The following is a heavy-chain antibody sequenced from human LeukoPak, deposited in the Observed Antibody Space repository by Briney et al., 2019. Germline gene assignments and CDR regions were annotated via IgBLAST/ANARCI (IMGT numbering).Heavy chain of an antibody. CDR1: GFTFSGYT. V-gene: IGHV3-30-3*01. D-gene: IGHD2/OR15-2a*01. J-gene: IGHJ4*02. CDR3: VRDDGDDISIVNDYYLDS. CDR2: IFYDATNK. Sequence: SGGSLRLSCAASGFTFSGYTMHWVRQAPGKGLEWVAVIFYDATNKYYADSVKGRFTISRDNSKNMLYLQMNSLRAEDTAVYYCVRDDGDDISIVNDYYLDSWGQGTLVTVSA.